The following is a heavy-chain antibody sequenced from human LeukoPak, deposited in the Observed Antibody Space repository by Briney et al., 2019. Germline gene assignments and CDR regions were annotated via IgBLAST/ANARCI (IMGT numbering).Heavy chain of an antibody. Sequence: SETLSLTCAVYGGSFSGYYWSWIRQPPGKGLEWIGEINHSGSTNYNPSLKSRVTMSLDTSKSHFSLKLTSVTAADTAVYYCARDSLVHPNRWFDPWGQGTLVTVSS. CDR2: INHSGST. CDR1: GGSFSGYY. V-gene: IGHV4-34*01. D-gene: IGHD2-2*01. CDR3: ARDSLVHPNRWFDP. J-gene: IGHJ5*02.